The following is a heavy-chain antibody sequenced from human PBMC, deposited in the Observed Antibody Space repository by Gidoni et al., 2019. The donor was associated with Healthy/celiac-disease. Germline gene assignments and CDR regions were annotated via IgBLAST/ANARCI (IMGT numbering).Heavy chain of an antibody. Sequence: EVQLVESGGGLVKPGGSLRLSCASSGFTFSSYSMNWVRQAPGKGLEWVSSISSSSSYIYYADSVKGRFTISRDNAKNSLYLQMNSLRAEDTAVYYCARVSSGWYLPSGFWGQGTLVTVSS. V-gene: IGHV3-21*01. J-gene: IGHJ4*02. D-gene: IGHD6-19*01. CDR1: GFTFSSYS. CDR3: ARVSSGWYLPSGF. CDR2: ISSSSSYI.